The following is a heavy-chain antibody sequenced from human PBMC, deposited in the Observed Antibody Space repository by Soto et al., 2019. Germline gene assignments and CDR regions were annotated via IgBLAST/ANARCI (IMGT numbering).Heavy chain of an antibody. J-gene: IGHJ6*03. Sequence: SETLSLTCTVSGGSISSYDWSWIRQPPGKGLEWIGYIYYSGSTNYNPSLKSRVTISVDTSKNQFSLKLSSVTAADTAVYYCARGTPPYYDFWSGYSYYYYYMDVWGKGTTVTVSS. CDR2: IYYSGST. CDR1: GGSISSYD. CDR3: ARGTPPYYDFWSGYSYYYYYMDV. D-gene: IGHD3-3*01. V-gene: IGHV4-59*01.